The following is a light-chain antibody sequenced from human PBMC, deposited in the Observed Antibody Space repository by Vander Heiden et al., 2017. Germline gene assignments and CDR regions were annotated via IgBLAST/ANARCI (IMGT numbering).Light chain of an antibody. CDR2: AAS. Sequence: DIQMTQSPSSLSASVGDRVTITCRASQSISSYLNWYQQKPGKAPKLLIYAASSLQSGVPSRFSGSGSGTDFTLTISRLQPENFATYYCQRRDSTPYTFGQGTKLEIK. CDR3: QRRDSTPYT. J-gene: IGKJ2*01. V-gene: IGKV1-39*01. CDR1: QSISSY.